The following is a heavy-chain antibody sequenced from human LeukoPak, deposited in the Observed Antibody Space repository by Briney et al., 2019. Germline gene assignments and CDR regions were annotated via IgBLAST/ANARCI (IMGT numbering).Heavy chain of an antibody. CDR2: ITDDNYDT. Sequence: PGGSLRLSCAASGFTFSSHAMSWVRQAPEKGLEWVSSITDDNYDTFYADSVKGRFTISRDESKNTLYLQMKSLRAEDTAVYYCARVAAGYSVNYFDYWGQGTLVTVSS. J-gene: IGHJ4*02. V-gene: IGHV3-23*01. CDR3: ARVAAGYSVNYFDY. CDR1: GFTFSSHA. D-gene: IGHD4-23*01.